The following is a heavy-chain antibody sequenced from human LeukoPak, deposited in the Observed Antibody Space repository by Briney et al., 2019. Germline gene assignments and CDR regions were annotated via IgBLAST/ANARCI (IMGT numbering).Heavy chain of an antibody. Sequence: PSETLSLTCTVSGGSVSSYYWSWIRQPPGKGLEWIGYIYYSGSTNYNPSLKSRVTISVDTSKNQFSLKLSSVTAADTAVYYCARVSEPVQSKGDYVGGYDYWGQGTLVTVSS. V-gene: IGHV4-59*02. CDR1: GGSVSSYY. CDR2: IYYSGST. J-gene: IGHJ4*02. CDR3: ARVSEPVQSKGDYVGGYDY. D-gene: IGHD4-17*01.